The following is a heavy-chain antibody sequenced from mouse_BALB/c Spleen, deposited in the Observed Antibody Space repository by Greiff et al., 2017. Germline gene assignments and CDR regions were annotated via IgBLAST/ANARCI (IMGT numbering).Heavy chain of an antibody. CDR3: ARKGYGNHGGFAY. V-gene: IGHV2-2*02. CDR1: GFSLTSYG. D-gene: IGHD2-1*01. Sequence: VKLMESGPGLVQPSQSLSITCTVSGFSLTSYGVHWVRQSPGKGLEWLGVIWSGGSTDYNAAFISRLSISKDNSKSQVFFKMNSLKANDTAIYYCARKGYGNHGGFAYWGQGTLVTVSA. J-gene: IGHJ3*01. CDR2: IWSGGST.